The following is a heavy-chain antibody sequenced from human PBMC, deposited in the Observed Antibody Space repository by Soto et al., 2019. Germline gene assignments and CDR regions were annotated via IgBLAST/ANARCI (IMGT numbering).Heavy chain of an antibody. J-gene: IGHJ4*02. CDR1: GVSISNGGYY. Sequence: QVQLQESGPGLVKPSQTLSLTCTVSGVSISNGGYYWSWIRHHPGKGLEWIGYIYYSGSTYYNPSLKSGVTISVDTSKNQFSLKLSSVTAADTAVYYCAGTYYGYTDYWGQGTLVTVSS. CDR3: AGTYYGYTDY. D-gene: IGHD1-26*01. V-gene: IGHV4-31*03. CDR2: IYYSGST.